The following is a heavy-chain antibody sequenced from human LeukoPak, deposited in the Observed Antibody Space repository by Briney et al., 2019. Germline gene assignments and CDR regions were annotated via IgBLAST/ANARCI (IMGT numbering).Heavy chain of an antibody. D-gene: IGHD1-26*01. CDR1: GGSIPVSDYY. CDR3: ARAIPPPTPGARGAFDY. CDR2: IYYSGST. J-gene: IGHJ4*02. Sequence: SETLSLTCNVSGGSIPVSDYYWGWIRQPPGKGLEWIGYIYYSGSTNYNPSLKSRVTISVDTSKNQFSLKLSSVTAADTAVYYCARAIPPPTPGARGAFDYWGQGTLVTVSS. V-gene: IGHV4-61*08.